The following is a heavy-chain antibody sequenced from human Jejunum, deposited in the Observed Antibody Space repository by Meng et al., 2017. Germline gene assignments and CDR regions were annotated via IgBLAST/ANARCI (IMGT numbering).Heavy chain of an antibody. Sequence: KVSCKGSGYSFTNYWIVWVRQMPGKGLEWMGIIFPGDSDTVYSPSFQGQVTISADKSINTAYLQWNSLKASDSAMYYCARRQTSSDYVWGSFRYPAYDYWGQGTLVTVSS. D-gene: IGHD3-16*02. CDR1: GYSFTNYW. V-gene: IGHV5-51*01. J-gene: IGHJ4*02. CDR2: IFPGDSDT. CDR3: ARRQTSSDYVWGSFRYPAYDY.